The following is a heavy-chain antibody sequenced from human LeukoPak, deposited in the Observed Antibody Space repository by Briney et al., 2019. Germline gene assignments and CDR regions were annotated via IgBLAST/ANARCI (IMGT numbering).Heavy chain of an antibody. CDR1: GYSFTSYW. CDR3: ARGVVAATDWFDP. V-gene: IGHV5-51*01. D-gene: IGHD2-15*01. J-gene: IGHJ5*02. Sequence: GESLKIFCKGSGYSFTSYWIGWVRQMPGKGLEWMGIIYPGDSDTRYSPSFQGQVTISADKSISTAYLQWSSLKASDTAMYYCARGVVAATDWFDPWGQGTLVTVSS. CDR2: IYPGDSDT.